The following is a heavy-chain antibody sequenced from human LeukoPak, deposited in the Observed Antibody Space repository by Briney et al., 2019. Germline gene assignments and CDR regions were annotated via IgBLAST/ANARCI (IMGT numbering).Heavy chain of an antibody. CDR3: ARDPPAWGELGWEAFDV. J-gene: IGHJ3*01. CDR1: GATFSSYA. V-gene: IGHV1-69*13. D-gene: IGHD1-26*01. CDR2: IIPIFGTA. Sequence: SVKVSCKASGATFSSYAISWVREAPGQGIEWKGGIIPIFGTANSAQKFQGRVTITADESTSTAYMELSSMRSDDTAVYYCARDPPAWGELGWEAFDVWGQGTMVTVSS.